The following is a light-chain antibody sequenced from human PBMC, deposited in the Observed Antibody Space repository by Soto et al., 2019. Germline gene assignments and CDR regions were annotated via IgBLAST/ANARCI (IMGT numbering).Light chain of an antibody. CDR2: HAS. J-gene: IGKJ4*01. CDR3: QHYNEWPLT. CDR1: ESVSNN. V-gene: IGKV3-15*01. Sequence: EIVMTQSPATLSVSPGERATLSCRASESVSNNLAWYQQKFGQAPRLLIYHASTRATGIPARFSGSGSGTELTLTISSLQSEDFALYYCQHYNEWPLTFGGGTKVEIK.